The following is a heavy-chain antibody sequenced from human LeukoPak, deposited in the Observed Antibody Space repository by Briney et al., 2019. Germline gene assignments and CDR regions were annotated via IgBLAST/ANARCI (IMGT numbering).Heavy chain of an antibody. J-gene: IGHJ4*02. CDR1: GYTFTGYY. Sequence: ASVKVSCKASGYTFTGYYMHWVRQAPGQGLEWMGWINPNSGGTNYAQKFQGRVTMTRDTSISTAYMELSSVTAADTAVYYCARGGGYDRYWGQGTLVTVSS. V-gene: IGHV1-2*02. D-gene: IGHD5-12*01. CDR3: ARGGGYDRY. CDR2: INPNSGGT.